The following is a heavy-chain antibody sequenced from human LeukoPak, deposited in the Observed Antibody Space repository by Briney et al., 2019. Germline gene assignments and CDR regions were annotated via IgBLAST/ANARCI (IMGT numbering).Heavy chain of an antibody. CDR3: ARSSSYCSITSCYIDY. J-gene: IGHJ4*02. D-gene: IGHD2-2*02. V-gene: IGHV3-21*01. Sequence: GGSLRLSCAASGFTFRSSSMNWVRQAPGKGLEWVSSISSSSTYIYYADSVKGRFTISRDNARNSLYLQMNSLRAEDTAVYYCARSSSYCSITSCYIDYWGQGTLVTVSS. CDR1: GFTFRSSS. CDR2: ISSSSTYI.